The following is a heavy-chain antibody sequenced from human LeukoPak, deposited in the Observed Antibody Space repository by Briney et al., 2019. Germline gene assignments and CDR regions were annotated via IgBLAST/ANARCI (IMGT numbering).Heavy chain of an antibody. V-gene: IGHV1-2*02. CDR1: GYTFTGYY. J-gene: IGHJ4*02. Sequence: ASVKVSCKASGYTFTGYYMQWVRQAPGQGLEWMGWINPNSGGTNYAQKFQGRVTMTRDTSISTVYMELSRLRSDDTAVYYCARDSCSSTSCLSIDDYWGQGTLVTVSS. D-gene: IGHD2-2*01. CDR3: ARDSCSSTSCLSIDDY. CDR2: INPNSGGT.